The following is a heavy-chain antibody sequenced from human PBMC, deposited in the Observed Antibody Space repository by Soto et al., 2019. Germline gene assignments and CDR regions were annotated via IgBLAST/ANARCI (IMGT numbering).Heavy chain of an antibody. CDR1: GFSLSTSGEG. Sequence: QITLKESGHTLVKPTQTLTLTCTFSGFSLSTSGEGVGWIRQPPGKALEWLGRIYWDDDKRYSPVLKSRLTITNDTSKNPVVLTMTNMDPVDTATYYCAHRESYVSGSNENWFDPWGQGTLVTVSS. J-gene: IGHJ5*02. CDR3: AHRESYVSGSNENWFDP. CDR2: IYWDDDK. V-gene: IGHV2-5*02. D-gene: IGHD3-10*01.